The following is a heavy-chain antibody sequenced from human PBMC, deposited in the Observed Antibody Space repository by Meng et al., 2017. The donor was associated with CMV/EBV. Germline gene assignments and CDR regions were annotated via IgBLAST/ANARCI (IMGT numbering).Heavy chain of an antibody. CDR1: GFTFDDYA. CDR3: TTVGATFPSDY. J-gene: IGHJ4*02. V-gene: IGHV3-43D*03. D-gene: IGHD1-26*01. CDR2: ISWDGGST. Sequence: GESLKISCAASGFTFDDYAMHWVRQAPGKGLEWVSLISWDGGSTYYADSVKGRFTISRDNSKNSLYLQMNSLKTEDTAVYYCTTVGATFPSDYWGQGTLVTVSS.